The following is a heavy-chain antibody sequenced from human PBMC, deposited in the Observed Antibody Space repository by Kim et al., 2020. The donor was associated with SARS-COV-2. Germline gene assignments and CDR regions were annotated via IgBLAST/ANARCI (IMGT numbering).Heavy chain of an antibody. CDR1: GFTFSSYA. Sequence: GGSLRLSCAASGFTFSSYAMHWVRQAPGKGLEWVGVISYDGSNKYYADSVNGRFTISRDNSKNTLYLQMNSLRAENTAVYYCAKDDSSGYYYSAFDYWGQGTLVTVSS. V-gene: IGHV3-30*18. CDR2: ISYDGSNK. CDR3: AKDDSSGYYYSAFDY. D-gene: IGHD3-22*01. J-gene: IGHJ4*02.